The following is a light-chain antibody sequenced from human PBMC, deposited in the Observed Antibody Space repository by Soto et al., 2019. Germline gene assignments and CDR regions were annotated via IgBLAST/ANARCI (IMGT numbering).Light chain of an antibody. V-gene: IGKV3-20*01. CDR1: QSVSSSY. CDR3: QHYGGSPRT. CDR2: GSS. J-gene: IGKJ1*01. Sequence: EIVLTQSPGTLSLFPGERATLSCRAIQSVSSSYLAWYQQKPGQAPRLLIYGSSSRATAIPDRFSGSGSGTDFTLTISRLEPEDFAVYYCQHYGGSPRTFGQGTKVDIK.